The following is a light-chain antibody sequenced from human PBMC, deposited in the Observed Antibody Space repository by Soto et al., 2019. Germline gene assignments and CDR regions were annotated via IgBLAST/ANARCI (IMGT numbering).Light chain of an antibody. CDR3: QQYGNSPIT. Sequence: EIVLTQSPGTLSLSPCERATLSSSASQSVNSDSLAWYQQKPDQAPRLFIHGASSRATGIPDRFSGGGSGTDFTLTISRLEPEDFAVYYCQQYGNSPITFGQGTRLEIK. J-gene: IGKJ5*01. CDR1: QSVNSDS. CDR2: GAS. V-gene: IGKV3-20*01.